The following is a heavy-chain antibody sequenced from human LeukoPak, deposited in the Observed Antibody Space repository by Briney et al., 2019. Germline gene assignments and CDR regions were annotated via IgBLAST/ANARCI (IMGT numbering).Heavy chain of an antibody. J-gene: IGHJ3*02. CDR2: VYSSGST. CDR1: GGSMSDYY. Sequence: SETLSLTCTVSGGSMSDYYWIWIRQPAGKGLEWIGRVYSSGSTNYNPSLTSRVTASIDTSKNQFSLKLSSVTAADTAVYYCARVGGGAFGIWGQGTAVTVSS. V-gene: IGHV4-4*07. D-gene: IGHD1-26*01. CDR3: ARVGGGAFGI.